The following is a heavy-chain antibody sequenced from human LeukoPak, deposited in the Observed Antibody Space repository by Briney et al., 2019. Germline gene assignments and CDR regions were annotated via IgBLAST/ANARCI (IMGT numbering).Heavy chain of an antibody. CDR3: ARDISSSWPYYYGMDV. J-gene: IGHJ6*04. D-gene: IGHD6-13*01. CDR2: ISSSSRYT. V-gene: IGHV3-11*06. Sequence: GGSLRLSCAASGFTFSDYYMSWIRQAPGKGLEWVSYISSSSRYTNYADSVKGRFIIFRDNPKNSLYLQMNSLRAEDTAVYYCARDISSSWPYYYGMDVWGKGTTVTVSS. CDR1: GFTFSDYY.